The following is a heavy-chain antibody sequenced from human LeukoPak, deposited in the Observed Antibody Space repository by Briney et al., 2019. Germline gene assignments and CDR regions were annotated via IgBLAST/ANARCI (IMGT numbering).Heavy chain of an antibody. CDR1: GDSISSFH. V-gene: IGHV4-4*07. CDR2: IYTSGST. CDR3: ASEAYYYDSSGYYKY. J-gene: IGHJ4*02. D-gene: IGHD3-22*01. Sequence: PSETLSLTCTVSGDSISSFHWSWIRQPAGRGLEWIGRIYTSGSTNYNPSLKSRVTMSVDTSKNQFSLKLSSVTAADTAVYHCASEAYYYDSSGYYKYWGQGTLVTVSS.